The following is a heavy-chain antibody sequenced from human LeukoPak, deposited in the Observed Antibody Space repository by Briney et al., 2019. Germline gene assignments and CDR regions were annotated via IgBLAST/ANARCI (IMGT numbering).Heavy chain of an antibody. CDR3: ATEVGTVVTRGVY. V-gene: IGHV1-3*01. Sequence: ASVKVSCKASGYTFTSYAMHWVRQAPGQRLEWMGWINAGNGNTKYSQKFQGRVTITRDTSASTAYMELSSLRSEDTAVYYCATEVGTVVTRGVYWGQGTLVTVSS. D-gene: IGHD4-23*01. CDR1: GYTFTSYA. CDR2: INAGNGNT. J-gene: IGHJ4*02.